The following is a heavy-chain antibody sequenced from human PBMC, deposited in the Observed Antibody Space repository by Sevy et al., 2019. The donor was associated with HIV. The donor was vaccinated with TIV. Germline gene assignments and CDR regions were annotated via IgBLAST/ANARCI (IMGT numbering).Heavy chain of an antibody. D-gene: IGHD6-19*01. V-gene: IGHV3-66*02. J-gene: IGHJ4*02. CDR1: GFTVNDKY. CDR3: VSLFLSYRSGWSYFDY. CDR2: IFSSGST. Sequence: GGSLRLSCAISGFTVNDKYIIXXRQAPGKGLEWVSVIFSSGSTYYADSAKGRFTISRDNSKNTVDLQMNSVRAEDTAVYYCVSLFLSYRSGWSYFDYWGQGTLVTVSS.